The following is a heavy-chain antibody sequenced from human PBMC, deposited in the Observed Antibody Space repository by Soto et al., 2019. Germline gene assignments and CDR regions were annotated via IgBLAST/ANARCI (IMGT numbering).Heavy chain of an antibody. CDR2: MNPNSGNT. Sequence: ASVKVSCKASGYTFTSYDINWVRQATGQGLEWMGWMNPNSGNTGYAQKFQGRVTMTRNTSISTAYMELSSLRSEDTAVYYCAKDKTQYYDTFSGPKAYYYYGMDVWG. CDR3: AKDKTQYYDTFSGPKAYYYYGMDV. CDR1: GYTFTSYD. V-gene: IGHV1-8*01. D-gene: IGHD3-9*01. J-gene: IGHJ6*02.